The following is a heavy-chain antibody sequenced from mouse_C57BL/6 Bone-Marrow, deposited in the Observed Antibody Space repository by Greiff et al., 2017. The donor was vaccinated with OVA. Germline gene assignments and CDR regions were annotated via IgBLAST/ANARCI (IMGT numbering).Heavy chain of an antibody. CDR1: GYTFTDYE. CDR3: TRGLYDYDYYAMDY. D-gene: IGHD2-4*01. V-gene: IGHV1-15*01. CDR2: IDPETGGT. J-gene: IGHJ4*01. Sequence: QVQLQQSGAELVRPGASVTLSCKASGYTFTDYEMHWVKQTPVPGLEWIGAIDPETGGTAYNQKFKGKAILTADKSSSTAYMELRSLTSEDSAVYYCTRGLYDYDYYAMDYWGQGTSVTVSS.